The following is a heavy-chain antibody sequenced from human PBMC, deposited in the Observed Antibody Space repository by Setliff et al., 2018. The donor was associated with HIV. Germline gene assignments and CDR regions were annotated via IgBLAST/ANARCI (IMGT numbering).Heavy chain of an antibody. V-gene: IGHV1-69*10. CDR3: ATGPPYCSGGSCYSSLHH. Sequence: GASVQVSCKASRGTFTSYAFSWVRQAPGQGLEWMGGIIAILGIPSYAQKFQGRVTITADKSTNTAYMELKSLRSEDTALYYCATGPPYCSGGSCYSSLHHWGQGTLVTVSS. CDR2: IIAILGIP. CDR1: RGTFTSYA. D-gene: IGHD2-15*01. J-gene: IGHJ1*01.